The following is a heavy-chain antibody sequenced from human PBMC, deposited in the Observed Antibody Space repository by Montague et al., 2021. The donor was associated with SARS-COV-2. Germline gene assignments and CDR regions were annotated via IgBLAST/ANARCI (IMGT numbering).Heavy chain of an antibody. CDR3: ARRGTGNYEILDD. J-gene: IGHJ4*02. D-gene: IGHD3-3*01. V-gene: IGHV4-59*01. Sequence: SETLSLTCTISGGSMRRYYWTWIRQLPGKELEWIGSIYDSGGARYNPSLKSRVSISVDASKNQFSLRVTSVTVADTAVCFCARRGTGNYEILDDWGQGILVTVSS. CDR1: GGSMRRYY. CDR2: IYDSGGA.